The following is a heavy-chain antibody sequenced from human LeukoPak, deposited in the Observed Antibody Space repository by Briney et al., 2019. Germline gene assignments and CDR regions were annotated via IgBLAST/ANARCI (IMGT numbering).Heavy chain of an antibody. CDR1: GYTFTSYG. Sequence: GASVKVSCKASGYTFTSYGISWVRQAPGQGLEWMGWISAYNGNTNYAQKLQGRVTMTTDTSTSTAYMELRSLRSDDTAVYYCARGRFSMTFSTFAYWGHGTLVTVSS. V-gene: IGHV1-18*01. J-gene: IGHJ4*01. CDR3: ARGRFSMTFSTFAY. D-gene: IGHD3-3*01. CDR2: ISAYNGNT.